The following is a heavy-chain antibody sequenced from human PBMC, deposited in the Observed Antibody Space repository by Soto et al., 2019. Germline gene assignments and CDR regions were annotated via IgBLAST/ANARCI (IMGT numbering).Heavy chain of an antibody. CDR3: AKGASSSGYSRLSDP. Sequence: GGSLRLSCAASGFTFSSYAMTWVRQAPGKGLEWVSAISGSGVTTYYADSVKGRFTISRDNSENTLYLQMNSLRAEDTAVYYCAKGASSSGYSRLSDPWGQGTLVTVSS. D-gene: IGHD3-22*01. J-gene: IGHJ5*02. V-gene: IGHV3-23*01. CDR1: GFTFSSYA. CDR2: ISGSGVTT.